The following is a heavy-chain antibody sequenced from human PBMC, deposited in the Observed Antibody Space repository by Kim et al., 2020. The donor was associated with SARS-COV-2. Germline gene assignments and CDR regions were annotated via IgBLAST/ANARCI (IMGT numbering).Heavy chain of an antibody. V-gene: IGHV1-18*01. D-gene: IGHD6-13*01. J-gene: IGHJ5*02. Sequence: ASVKVSCKASGYTFTSYGISWVRQAPGQGLEWMGWISAYNGNTNYAQKLQGRVTMTTDTSTSTAYMELRSLRSDDTAVYYCARVAHLRIIHSSSWYGWFDPWGQGTLVTVSS. CDR3: ARVAHLRIIHSSSWYGWFDP. CDR2: ISAYNGNT. CDR1: GYTFTSYG.